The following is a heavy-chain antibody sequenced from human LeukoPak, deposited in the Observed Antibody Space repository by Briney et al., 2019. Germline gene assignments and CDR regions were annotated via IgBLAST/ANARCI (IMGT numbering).Heavy chain of an antibody. CDR2: IDYSGST. D-gene: IGHD3-10*01. CDR1: GGSFSGYY. V-gene: IGHV4-34*01. CDR3: ARHGNYYGSGSYY. J-gene: IGHJ4*02. Sequence: PSETLSLTCAVYGGSFSGYYWSWIRQPPGKGLEWIGEIDYSGSTNYNPSLKSRVTISVDTSKNQFSLKLSSVTAADTAVYYCARHGNYYGSGSYYWGQGTLVTVSS.